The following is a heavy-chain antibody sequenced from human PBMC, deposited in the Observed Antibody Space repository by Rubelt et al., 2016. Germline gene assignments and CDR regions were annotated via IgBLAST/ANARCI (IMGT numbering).Heavy chain of an antibody. D-gene: IGHD6-19*01. CDR3: ARRRLLGSVAGTGHFDY. CDR2: IYWDADK. CDR1: GSSLSTSGVG. Sequence: QITLKESGPTLVKPTQTLTLTCTFSGSSLSTSGVGVGWIRQPPGKALEWLALIYWDADKRYSPSLKSRVTITKDTSKNQVVLTMTNMDPVDTATYYCARRRLLGSVAGTGHFDYWGQGTLVTVSS. V-gene: IGHV2-5*02. J-gene: IGHJ4*02.